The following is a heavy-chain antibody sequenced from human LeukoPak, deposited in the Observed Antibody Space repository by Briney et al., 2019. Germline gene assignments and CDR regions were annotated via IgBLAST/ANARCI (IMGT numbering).Heavy chain of an antibody. CDR2: MNPNNSDV. CDR3: VRVPPGTTIYAY. D-gene: IGHD1-14*01. V-gene: IGHV1-8*01. Sequence: ASVKVSCKASGYTFTSYHINWVRQATGQGLEWVGWMNPNNSDVGYAQKFQGRVTMTRNTSIGTAYMELSSLRSEDTAIYYCVRVPPGTTIYAYWGQGTLVTVSS. J-gene: IGHJ4*02. CDR1: GYTFTSYH.